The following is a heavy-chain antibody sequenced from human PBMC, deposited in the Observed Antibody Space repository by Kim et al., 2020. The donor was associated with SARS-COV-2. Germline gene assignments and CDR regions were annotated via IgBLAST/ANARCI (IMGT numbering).Heavy chain of an antibody. CDR2: IYPGDSDT. V-gene: IGHV5-51*01. CDR3: ARQSGIYSSSWYYYYYGMDV. Sequence: GESLKISCKGSGYSFTSYWIGWVRQMPGKGLEWMGIIYPGDSDTRYSPSFQGQVTISADKSISTAYLQWSSLKASDTAMYYCARQSGIYSSSWYYYYYGMDVWGQGTTVTVSS. CDR1: GYSFTSYW. J-gene: IGHJ6*02. D-gene: IGHD6-13*01.